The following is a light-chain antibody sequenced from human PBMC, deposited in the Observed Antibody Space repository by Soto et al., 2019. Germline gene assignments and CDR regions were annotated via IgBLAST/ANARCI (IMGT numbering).Light chain of an antibody. CDR2: GAS. CDR3: QQYSNWPSWT. CDR1: QSVSNF. V-gene: IGKV3-15*01. Sequence: EKVMTQSPATLYMSPGERATLSCRASQSVSNFLAWYQQKPGQTPRLLIYGASTRATGIPARFSGSGSGTEFTLTISSLHYEDFAVYYCQQYSNWPSWTFGQGNKVEVK. J-gene: IGKJ1*01.